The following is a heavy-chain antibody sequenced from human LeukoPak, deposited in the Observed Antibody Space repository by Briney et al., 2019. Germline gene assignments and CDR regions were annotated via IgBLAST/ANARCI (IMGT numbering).Heavy chain of an antibody. Sequence: SVKVSCTASGGTFSNLAISWVRQAPGQGLEWMGRIIPTTGLANYAQNFQGRVTITADKSTSTAYMELSSLRSEDTAVYYCARAPPRLDGYILYYWGQGTLVTVSS. CDR3: ARAPPRLDGYILYY. CDR1: GGTFSNLA. D-gene: IGHD5-24*01. J-gene: IGHJ4*02. V-gene: IGHV1-69*04. CDR2: IIPTTGLA.